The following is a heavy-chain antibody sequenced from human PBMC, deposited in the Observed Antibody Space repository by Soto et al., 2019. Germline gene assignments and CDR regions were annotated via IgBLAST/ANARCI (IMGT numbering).Heavy chain of an antibody. D-gene: IGHD3-3*01. Sequence: DQLVQSGAVVKKPGSSVVVSCKASGITVGGFIISWVRQAPGQGLEWMGKTAPMFRQTFYARQFEGRLTITADTSANTVDMELTDLGFEDTAVYYCTTLGPWGQGTQVSVS. CDR2: TAPMFRQT. V-gene: IGHV1-69*02. CDR3: TTLGP. J-gene: IGHJ5*02. CDR1: GITVGGFI.